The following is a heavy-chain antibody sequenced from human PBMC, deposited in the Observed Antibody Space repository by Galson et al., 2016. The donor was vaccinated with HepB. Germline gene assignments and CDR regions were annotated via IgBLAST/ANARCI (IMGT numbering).Heavy chain of an antibody. D-gene: IGHD2-15*01. Sequence: SLRLSCAASGFSFSNYGMHWVRQAPGKGLEWVAGVSYGGSKNYYVDSVKGQLTISRDNSKNTLYLQMNSLRPEDTAIYYCAKDYCSDTCHLGRWNVWGQGTPVTVSS. J-gene: IGHJ6*02. V-gene: IGHV3-30*18. CDR2: VSYGGSKN. CDR3: AKDYCSDTCHLGRWNV. CDR1: GFSFSNYG.